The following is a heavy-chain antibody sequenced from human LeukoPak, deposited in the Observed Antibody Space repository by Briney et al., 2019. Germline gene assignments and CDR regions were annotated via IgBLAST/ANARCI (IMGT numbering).Heavy chain of an antibody. CDR1: GYTFTSYY. J-gene: IGHJ4*02. V-gene: IGHV1-46*01. CDR3: ARTYYYGSGSYFDY. CDR2: INPSGGST. D-gene: IGHD3-10*01. Sequence: ASVKVSCKASGYTFTSYYMHWVRQAPGQGLEWMGIINPSGGSTNYAQKLQGRVTMTTDTSTSTAYMELRSLRSDDTAVYYCARTYYYGSGSYFDYGGQGTLVTVSS.